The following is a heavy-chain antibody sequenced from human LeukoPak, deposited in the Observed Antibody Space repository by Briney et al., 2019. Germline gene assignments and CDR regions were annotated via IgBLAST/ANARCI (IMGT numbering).Heavy chain of an antibody. D-gene: IGHD2-2*03. CDR1: GGSFSGYY. Sequence: SETLSLTCAVYGGSFSGYYWSWIRQPPGKGLEWIGEINHSGSTNYNPSLKSRVTISVDTSKNQFSLKLSSVTAADTAVYYCARESGGYCSSTSCYEDAFDIWGLGTMVTVSS. V-gene: IGHV4-34*01. J-gene: IGHJ3*02. CDR3: ARESGGYCSSTSCYEDAFDI. CDR2: INHSGST.